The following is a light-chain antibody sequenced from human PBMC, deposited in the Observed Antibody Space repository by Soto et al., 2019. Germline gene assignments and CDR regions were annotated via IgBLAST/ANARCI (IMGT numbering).Light chain of an antibody. CDR1: SSDVGSYNL. CDR2: EVT. V-gene: IGLV2-23*02. Sequence: QSALTQPASVSGSPGQSITISCTGTSSDVGSYNLVSWYQQHPGRAPKLMIYEVTERPSGVSIRFSGFKSGSTASLTISGLQAEYEADYYCCSSAGSSTPYVFGTVTKLTVL. J-gene: IGLJ1*01. CDR3: CSSAGSSTPYV.